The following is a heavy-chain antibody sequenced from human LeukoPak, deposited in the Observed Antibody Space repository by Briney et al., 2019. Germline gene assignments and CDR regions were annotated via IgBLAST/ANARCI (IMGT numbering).Heavy chain of an antibody. D-gene: IGHD5-18*01. CDR1: GFTFSSYG. CDR2: ISYDGRNK. CDR3: AKDRGYSHGFDY. V-gene: IGHV3-30*18. Sequence: GGSLRLSCAASGFTFSSYGMHWVRQAPGKGLEWVAGISYDGRNKEYVDSVKGRFTISRDNSKHTLYLQMNSLRAEDTAVYNCAKDRGYSHGFDYWGQGTLVTVSS. J-gene: IGHJ4*02.